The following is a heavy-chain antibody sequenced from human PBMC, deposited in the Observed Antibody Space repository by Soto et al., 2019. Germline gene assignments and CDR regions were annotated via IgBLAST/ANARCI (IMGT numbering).Heavy chain of an antibody. CDR2: IYYSGST. CDR3: ARAPLVVVAATPAFDI. J-gene: IGHJ3*02. Sequence: SETLSLTCTVSGGSISSGGYYWSWIRQHPGKGLEWIGYIYYSGSTYYNPSLKSRVTISVDTSKNQFSLKLSSVTAADMAVYYCARAPLVVVAATPAFDIWGQGTMVTVSS. D-gene: IGHD2-15*01. V-gene: IGHV4-31*03. CDR1: GGSISSGGYY.